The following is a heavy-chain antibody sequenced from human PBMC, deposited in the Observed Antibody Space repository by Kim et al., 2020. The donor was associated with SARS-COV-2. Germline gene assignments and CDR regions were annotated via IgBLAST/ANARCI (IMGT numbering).Heavy chain of an antibody. CDR2: IYNSGST. V-gene: IGHV4-59*01. Sequence: SETLSLTCTVSGGSISTYYWSWIRQPPGKGLEWIGYIYNSGSTNYNPSLKSRVTISVDTSKNQFSLKLSSVTAADKAVYYCARDARYGGWFDPWGQGTLVTVSS. J-gene: IGHJ5*02. CDR3: ARDARYGGWFDP. CDR1: GGSISTYY. D-gene: IGHD5-18*01.